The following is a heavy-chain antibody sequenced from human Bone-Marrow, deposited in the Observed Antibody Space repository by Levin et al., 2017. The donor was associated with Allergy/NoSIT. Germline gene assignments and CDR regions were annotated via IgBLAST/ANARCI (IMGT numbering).Heavy chain of an antibody. CDR1: GFTFDDYA. CDR2: ISRNSGSI. CDR3: AKEGGGDYNWSDNGMDV. J-gene: IGHJ6*02. V-gene: IGHV3-9*01. D-gene: IGHD1-20*01. Sequence: SLKISCAASGFTFDDYAMHWVRQASGKGLEWVSGISRNSGSIGYADSVKGRFSISRDSAENSLYLQMNSLRPEDTALYYCAKEGGGDYNWSDNGMDVWGQGTTVTVSS.